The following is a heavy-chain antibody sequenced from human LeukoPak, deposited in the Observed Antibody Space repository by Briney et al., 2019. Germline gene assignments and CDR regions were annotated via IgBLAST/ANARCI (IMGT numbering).Heavy chain of an antibody. CDR1: GYTFTGYY. J-gene: IGHJ4*02. CDR2: INTNTGNP. CDR3: ARQLRRSSSIYFDY. D-gene: IGHD6-6*01. V-gene: IGHV7-4-1*02. Sequence: ASVKVSCKASGYTFTGYYMHWVRQAPGQGLEWMGWINTNTGNPTYAQGFTGRFVFSLDTSVSTAYLQISSLKAEDTAVYYCARQLRRSSSIYFDYWGQGTLVTVSS.